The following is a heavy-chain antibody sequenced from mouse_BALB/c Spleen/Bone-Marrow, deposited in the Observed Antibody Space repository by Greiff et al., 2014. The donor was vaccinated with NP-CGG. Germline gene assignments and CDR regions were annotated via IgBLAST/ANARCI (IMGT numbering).Heavy chain of an antibody. CDR3: TRGDDYDEGFAY. CDR2: INPSNGGI. D-gene: IGHD2-4*01. CDR1: GYTFTSYY. V-gene: IGHV1S81*02. J-gene: IGHJ3*01. Sequence: QVQLQQSGAELVKPGASVKLSCKASGYTFTSYYMYWVKQRPGQGLEWIGGINPSNGGINFNEKFKSKATLTVDKSSSTAYMQLSSLTSEDSAVYYCTRGDDYDEGFAYWGQGTLVTVSA.